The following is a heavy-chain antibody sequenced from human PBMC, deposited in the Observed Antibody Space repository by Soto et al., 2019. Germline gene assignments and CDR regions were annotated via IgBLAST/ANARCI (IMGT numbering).Heavy chain of an antibody. J-gene: IGHJ6*02. CDR1: GGSISSYY. CDR3: ARVFKSWRGHYRGYGMDV. D-gene: IGHD3-3*01. V-gene: IGHV4-59*01. CDR2: IYYSGST. Sequence: PSETLSLTCTVSGGSISSYYWSWIRQPPGKGLEWIGYIYYSGSTNYNPSLKSRVTISVDTSKNQFSLKLSSVTAADTAVYYCARVFKSWRGHYRGYGMDVWGQGTTVTVSS.